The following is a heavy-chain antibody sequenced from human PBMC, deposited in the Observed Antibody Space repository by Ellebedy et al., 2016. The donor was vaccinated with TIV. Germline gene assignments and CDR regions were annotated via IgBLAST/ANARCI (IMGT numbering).Heavy chain of an antibody. CDR1: GFSLSTSGMC. CDR3: ARTLYGDYVGYCDP. J-gene: IGHJ5*02. D-gene: IGHD4-17*01. CDR2: IAWKDDT. Sequence: SGPTLVKPTQTLTLTCTFSGFSLSTSGMCVSWIRQPPGKALEWLALIAWKDDTYYSTSLKTRLTISKDTSKHQVVLTMTNMDPVDTATYYWARTLYGDYVGYCDPWGQGTLVTVSS. V-gene: IGHV2-70*01.